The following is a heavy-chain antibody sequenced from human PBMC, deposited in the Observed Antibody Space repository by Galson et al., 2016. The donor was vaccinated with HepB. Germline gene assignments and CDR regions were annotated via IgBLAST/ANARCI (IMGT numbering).Heavy chain of an antibody. J-gene: IGHJ6*02. CDR2: INTNPGNP. CDR3: ARVWRGGVIDTFYYYYYGMDV. Sequence: SVKVSCKASGYSFNSYGLNWVRQAPGQGLEWMGWINTNPGNPTYAQGFTGRFVFSLDSSVSTAYLQISSLKAEDTAAYYCARVWRGGVIDTFYYYYYGMDVWGQGTTVTVSS. V-gene: IGHV7-4-1*02. CDR1: GYSFNSYG. D-gene: IGHD3-16*02.